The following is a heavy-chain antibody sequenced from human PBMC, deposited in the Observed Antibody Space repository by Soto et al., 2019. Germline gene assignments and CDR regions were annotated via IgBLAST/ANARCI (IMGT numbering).Heavy chain of an antibody. D-gene: IGHD1-26*01. CDR2: ISSSSTTT. Sequence: QVQLVESGGGLVKPGGSLRLSCAASGFTFSDYYMTWIRQAPGKGLEWVSYISSSSTTTHYADSVKGRFTISRDNAKKSMYLQMNGLRAADTAVYYCARGIGGCPDYWGQGTLVTVSS. V-gene: IGHV3-11*01. CDR3: ARGIGGCPDY. CDR1: GFTFSDYY. J-gene: IGHJ4*02.